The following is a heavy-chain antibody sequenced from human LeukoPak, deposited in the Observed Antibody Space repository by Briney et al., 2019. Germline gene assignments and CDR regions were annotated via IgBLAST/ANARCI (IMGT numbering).Heavy chain of an antibody. D-gene: IGHD2-2*02. CDR1: GFTFSSYA. V-gene: IGHV3-23*01. CDR3: AKDTYETSRYCSSTSCYTAAH. Sequence: GGSLRLSYAASGFTFSSYAMSWVRQAPGKGLEWVSAIRSSGGDTYYAGSVKGRFTISRDNSKNTLYLQMNRLRAEDTAVYYCAKDTYETSRYCSSTSCYTAAHWGQGTLVTVSS. CDR2: IRSSGGDT. J-gene: IGHJ4*02.